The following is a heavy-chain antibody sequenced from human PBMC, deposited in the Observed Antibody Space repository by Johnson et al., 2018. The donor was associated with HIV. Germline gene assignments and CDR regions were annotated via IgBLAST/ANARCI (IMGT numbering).Heavy chain of an antibody. D-gene: IGHD5-12*01. CDR2: ILYDGNNK. Sequence: VQLMESGGGVVQPGGSLSLSCEASGFTFSRYGMHWVRQAPGKGLEWVAFILYDGNNKNYADSVKGRFTISRDNSKNTLYLQMNSLRAEDTAVYHCAKRLQGGYDAFDIWGQGTMVTVSS. J-gene: IGHJ3*02. V-gene: IGHV3-30*02. CDR3: AKRLQGGYDAFDI. CDR1: GFTFSRYG.